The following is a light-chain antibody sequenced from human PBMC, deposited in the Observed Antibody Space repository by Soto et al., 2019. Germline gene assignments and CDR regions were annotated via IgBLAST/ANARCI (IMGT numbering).Light chain of an antibody. J-gene: IGKJ1*01. CDR2: DVS. Sequence: DLPMTQSPSTVSAYVGDSVTITCRASQIITTWLAWYQQRPGKAPKLLIYDVSSLQSVVPSRFSGSGSGTEFSIPISSLQPDDFATYYCQHYKIYSPWTFGQGTKVEIK. V-gene: IGKV1-5*01. CDR3: QHYKIYSPWT. CDR1: QIITTW.